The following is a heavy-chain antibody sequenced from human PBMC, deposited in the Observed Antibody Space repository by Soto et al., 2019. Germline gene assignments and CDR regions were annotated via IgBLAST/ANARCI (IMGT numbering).Heavy chain of an antibody. V-gene: IGHV4-59*01. CDR3: AREGDSFDY. D-gene: IGHD1-26*01. CDR2: IYYSGGT. CDR1: GGSISSYY. J-gene: IGHJ4*02. Sequence: PSETLSLTCTVSGGSISSYYWSWIRQPPGKGLEWIGYIYYSGGTNYNPSLKSRVTISVDTSKNQFSLKLSSVTAADTAVYYCAREGDSFDYWGQGTLVTVSS.